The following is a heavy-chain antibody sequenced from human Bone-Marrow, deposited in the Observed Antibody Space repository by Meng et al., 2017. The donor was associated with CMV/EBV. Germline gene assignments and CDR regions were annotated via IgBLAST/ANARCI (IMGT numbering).Heavy chain of an antibody. J-gene: IGHJ5*02. CDR2: IYYSGTT. CDR3: ARVIVLIPAAIPSDNWFDP. V-gene: IGHV4-59*12. CDR1: GGSISSYY. Sequence: SETLSLTCTVSGGSISSYYWSWIRQPPGKGLEWIGSIYYSGTTYYNPSLKSRVTSRVTISLDTSNNQFSLRLTSVTAADTAVYYCARVIVLIPAAIPSDNWFDPWGQGTLVTVSS. D-gene: IGHD2-2*01.